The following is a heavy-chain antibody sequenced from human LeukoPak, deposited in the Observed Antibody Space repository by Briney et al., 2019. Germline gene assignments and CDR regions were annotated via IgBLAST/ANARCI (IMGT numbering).Heavy chain of an antibody. V-gene: IGHV3-30*04. CDR1: GFTFSSYA. CDR3: ARGHTGRGWDAPSPKWFDP. CDR2: ISYDGSNK. Sequence: GGSLRLSCAASGFTFSSYAMHWVRQAPGKGLECVAVISYDGSNKYYADSVTGRFPLSRDNDKYMLYLQMNSLRAEDTAVYYCARGHTGRGWDAPSPKWFDPWGQGTLVTVYS. J-gene: IGHJ5*02. D-gene: IGHD3-10*01.